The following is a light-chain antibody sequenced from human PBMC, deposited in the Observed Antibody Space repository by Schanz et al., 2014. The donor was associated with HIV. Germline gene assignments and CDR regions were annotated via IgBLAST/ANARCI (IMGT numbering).Light chain of an antibody. J-gene: IGKJ5*01. V-gene: IGKV1-39*01. CDR1: QSISDY. Sequence: DIQMTQSPSTLSASVGDRVTITCRASQSISDYLNWYQQKPGKAPKLLIYGASSLQSGVPSRFSGSGSGSAYTLTISSLQPEDFATYYCQQSYSFRSFGQGTRLEVK. CDR3: QQSYSFRS. CDR2: GAS.